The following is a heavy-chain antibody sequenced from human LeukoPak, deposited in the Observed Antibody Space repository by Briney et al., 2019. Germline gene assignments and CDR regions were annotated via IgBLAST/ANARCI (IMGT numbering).Heavy chain of an antibody. CDR1: GFTFSSYA. J-gene: IGHJ4*02. V-gene: IGHV3-48*04. CDR3: ARERGITIFGVVTSYYFDY. Sequence: GGSLRLSCAASGFTFSSYAMSWVRQAPGKGLEWVSYISSSGSTIYYADSVKGRFTISRDNAKNSLYLQMNSLRAEDTAVYYCARERGITIFGVVTSYYFDYWGQGTLVTVSS. CDR2: ISSSGSTI. D-gene: IGHD3-3*01.